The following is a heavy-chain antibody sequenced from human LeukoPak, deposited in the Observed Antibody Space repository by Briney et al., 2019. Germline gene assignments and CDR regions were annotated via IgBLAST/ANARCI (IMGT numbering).Heavy chain of an antibody. V-gene: IGHV3-74*01. CDR1: GFTFSRYW. D-gene: IGHD4-23*01. J-gene: IGHJ4*02. CDR3: ARGIWSTVVIPVFDY. CDR2: INPDGSST. Sequence: QPGGSLRLSCAASGFTFSRYWMHWVRQAPEKGLVWVSRINPDGSSTNYADSVKGRFTISRDNAKNSLFLQMNSLRDEDTAVYYCARGIWSTVVIPVFDYWGQGTLVTVSS.